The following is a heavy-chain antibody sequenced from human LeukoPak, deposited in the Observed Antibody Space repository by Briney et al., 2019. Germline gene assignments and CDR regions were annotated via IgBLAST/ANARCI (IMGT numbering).Heavy chain of an antibody. J-gene: IGHJ4*02. Sequence: ASVKVSCKASGYTFTSYAMNWVRQAPGQGLEWMGWINTNTGNPTYAQGFTGRSVFSLDTSVSTAYLQISSLKAEDTAVYYCARDLLPEASSSWGYWGQGTLVTVSS. D-gene: IGHD6-13*01. CDR3: ARDLLPEASSSWGY. CDR1: GYTFTSYA. CDR2: INTNTGNP. V-gene: IGHV7-4-1*02.